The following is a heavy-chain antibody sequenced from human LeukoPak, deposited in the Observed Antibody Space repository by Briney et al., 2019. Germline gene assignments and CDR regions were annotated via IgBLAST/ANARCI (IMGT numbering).Heavy chain of an antibody. J-gene: IGHJ4*02. CDR2: ISSSGSTI. D-gene: IGHD6-19*01. CDR3: ARDRSGQSYDY. Sequence: GGSLRLSCAASGFTFSDYYMTWIRQAPGKGLEWVSYISSSGSTIYYADSVKGRFTISRDNAKNSLYLQMNSLRAEDTALYYCARDRSGQSYDYWGQGTLVTVSS. V-gene: IGHV3-11*04. CDR1: GFTFSDYY.